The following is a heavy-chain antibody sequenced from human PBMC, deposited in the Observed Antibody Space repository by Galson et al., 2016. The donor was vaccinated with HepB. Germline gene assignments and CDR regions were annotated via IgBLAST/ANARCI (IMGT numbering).Heavy chain of an antibody. CDR1: GGTFSSFV. CDR2: IIRIFGTA. J-gene: IGHJ4*02. V-gene: IGHV1-69*13. Sequence: SVKVSCKASGGTFSSFVINWVRQAPGQGLEWMGGIIRIFGTANYAQKFQGRVTVTADESSSTAYMELSSLRSEDTALYYCARASYYYGSGIEYWGQGTLVTVSS. D-gene: IGHD3-10*01. CDR3: ARASYYYGSGIEY.